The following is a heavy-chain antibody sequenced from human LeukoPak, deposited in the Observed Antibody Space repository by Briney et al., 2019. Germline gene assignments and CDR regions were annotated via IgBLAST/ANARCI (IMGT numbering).Heavy chain of an antibody. CDR2: ISSSSSYI. D-gene: IGHD3-10*01. Sequence: TPGGSLRLSCAASGFTFSSYSMNWVRQAPGKGLEWVSSISSSSSYIYYADSVKGRFTISRDNAKNSLYLQMNSLRAEDTAVYYCARGSVGLLSPMDVWGKGTTVTVSS. J-gene: IGHJ6*03. V-gene: IGHV3-21*01. CDR1: GFTFSSYS. CDR3: ARGSVGLLSPMDV.